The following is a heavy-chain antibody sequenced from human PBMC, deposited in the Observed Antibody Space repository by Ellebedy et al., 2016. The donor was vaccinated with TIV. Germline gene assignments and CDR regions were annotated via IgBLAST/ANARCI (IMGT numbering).Heavy chain of an antibody. Sequence: GGSLRLSCAASGFTFSNYAMSWVRRSPGKGLDWVSLISGSGEYTYYADSVKGRLTISRDNSMDTLYLQMNSLGVGDTAVYYCAKLGFDILTGSGGMDVWGQGTTATVSS. D-gene: IGHD3-9*01. CDR2: ISGSGEYT. J-gene: IGHJ6*02. CDR3: AKLGFDILTGSGGMDV. CDR1: GFTFSNYA. V-gene: IGHV3-23*01.